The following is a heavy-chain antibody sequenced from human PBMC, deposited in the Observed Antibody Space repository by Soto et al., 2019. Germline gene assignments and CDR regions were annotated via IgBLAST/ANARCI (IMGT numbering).Heavy chain of an antibody. CDR2: IYYSGST. Sequence: SETLSLTCTVSGGSSSSYYWSWIRQPPGKGLEWIGYIYYSGSTNYNPSLKSRVTISVDTSKNQFSLKLSSVTAADTAVYYCARVGRYDFWSGYRLSPIIYGMDVWGQGTTVTVSS. CDR3: ARVGRYDFWSGYRLSPIIYGMDV. CDR1: GGSSSSYY. J-gene: IGHJ6*02. V-gene: IGHV4-59*01. D-gene: IGHD3-3*01.